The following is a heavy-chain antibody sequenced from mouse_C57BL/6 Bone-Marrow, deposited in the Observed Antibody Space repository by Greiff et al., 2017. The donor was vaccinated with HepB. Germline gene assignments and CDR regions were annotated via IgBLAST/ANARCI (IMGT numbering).Heavy chain of an antibody. J-gene: IGHJ1*03. Sequence: QVQLQQPGAELVKPGASVKLSCKASGYTFTSYWMHWVKQRPGQGLEWIGMIHPNSGSTNYNEKFKSKATLTVDKSSSTAYMQLSSLTSEDSAVYYCAREVGYWSFDVWGTGTTVTVSS. V-gene: IGHV1-64*01. D-gene: IGHD1-1*02. CDR3: AREVGYWSFDV. CDR1: GYTFTSYW. CDR2: IHPNSGST.